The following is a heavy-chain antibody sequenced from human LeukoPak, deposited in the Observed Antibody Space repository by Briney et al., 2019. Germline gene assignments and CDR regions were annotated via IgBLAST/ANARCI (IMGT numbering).Heavy chain of an antibody. CDR2: IYSGGST. CDR1: GFTVSSNY. CDR3: ARGGYSSSWYIVY. J-gene: IGHJ4*02. V-gene: IGHV3-66*01. Sequence: QSGGSLRLSCAASGFTVSSNYMSWVRQAPGKGLEWVSVIYSGGSTYYADSVKGRFTISRDNSKNTLYLQMNSLRAEDTAVYYCARGGYSSSWYIVYWGQGTLVTVSS. D-gene: IGHD6-13*01.